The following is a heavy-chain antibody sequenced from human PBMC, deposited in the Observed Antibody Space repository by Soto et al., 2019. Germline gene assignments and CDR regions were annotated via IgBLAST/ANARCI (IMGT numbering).Heavy chain of an antibody. J-gene: IGHJ4*02. CDR3: ARVSDYYDSSGYLFDY. V-gene: IGHV1-18*01. Sequence: ASWKVSCRASGYTFTSYGISCVRQAPGQGPEWMGWISAYNGNTNYAQKLQGRVTMTTDTSTSTAYMELRSLRSDDTAVYYCARVSDYYDSSGYLFDYWGQGTLVTVSS. D-gene: IGHD3-22*01. CDR2: ISAYNGNT. CDR1: GYTFTSYG.